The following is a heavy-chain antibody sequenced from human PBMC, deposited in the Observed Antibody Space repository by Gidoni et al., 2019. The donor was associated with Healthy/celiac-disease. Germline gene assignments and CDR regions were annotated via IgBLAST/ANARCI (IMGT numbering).Heavy chain of an antibody. CDR3: ARESYCSSTSCYHDFDY. D-gene: IGHD2-2*01. J-gene: IGHJ4*02. Sequence: QGQLVQSGAEVKKPGSSVKVSGKASGGSLSSYAISWVRQDPGQGLEWLGGIIPIFGTANYAQKFQGRVTITADKSTSTAYMELSSLRSEDTAVYYCARESYCSSTSCYHDFDYWGQGTLVTVSS. CDR1: GGSLSSYA. V-gene: IGHV1-69*06. CDR2: IIPIFGTA.